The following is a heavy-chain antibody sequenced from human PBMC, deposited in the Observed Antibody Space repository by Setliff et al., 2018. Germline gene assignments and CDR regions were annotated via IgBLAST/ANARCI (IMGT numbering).Heavy chain of an antibody. CDR2: ISTSGSTI. D-gene: IGHD2-8*02. V-gene: IGHV3-48*04. J-gene: IGHJ4*02. CDR1: GFTFSNYG. Sequence: LRLSCAASGFTFSNYGMTWVRQAPGKGLEWISYISTSGSTIYYADSVKGRFTISRDNAKNTLYLQMNSLRAEDTAVYFCTRVWSMVSDSYWGQGTLVTVSS. CDR3: TRVWSMVSDSY.